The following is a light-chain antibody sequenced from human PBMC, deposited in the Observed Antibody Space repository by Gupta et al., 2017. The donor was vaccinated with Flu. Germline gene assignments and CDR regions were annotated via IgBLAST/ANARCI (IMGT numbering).Light chain of an antibody. CDR2: KAS. Sequence: DIQMTQSPSTLSAPVGDRLTITCRASQSINSWLAWYQQKPGKAPKLLMYKASSLESGVPSRFSGSGSGTDFTLTISSLLPDDFATYYCQQYNNYPLTFGGGTKVEIK. J-gene: IGKJ4*01. CDR3: QQYNNYPLT. V-gene: IGKV1-5*03. CDR1: QSINSW.